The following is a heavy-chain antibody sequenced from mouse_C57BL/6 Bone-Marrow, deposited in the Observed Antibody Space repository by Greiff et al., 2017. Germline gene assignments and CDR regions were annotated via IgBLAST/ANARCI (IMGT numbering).Heavy chain of an antibody. V-gene: IGHV1-18*01. CDR1: GYTFTDYN. Sequence: EVKLMESGPELVKPGASVKIPCKASGYTFTDYNMDWVKQSHGKSLEWIGDINPNNGGTIYNQKFKGKATLTVDKSSSTAYMELRSLTSEDTAVYYCARRNYYFDYWGQGTTLTVSS. CDR3: ARRNYYFDY. J-gene: IGHJ2*01. CDR2: INPNNGGT. D-gene: IGHD2-1*01.